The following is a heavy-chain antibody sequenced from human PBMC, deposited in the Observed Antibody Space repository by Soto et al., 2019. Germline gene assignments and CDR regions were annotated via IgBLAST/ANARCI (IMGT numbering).Heavy chain of an antibody. CDR1: DFTFSTYT. J-gene: IGHJ4*02. CDR3: VRVFDCSSSSCFEAKGFDY. D-gene: IGHD2-2*01. Sequence: EVLLVESGGGLVKPGGSLKLSCLASDFTFSTYTMNWVRQAPGKGLEWVSSISGGGGYIYYADSLRGRFTISRDNAKNSLYLKMNSLRDEDTAVYYCVRVFDCSSSSCFEAKGFDYWGQGTLVTVSS. V-gene: IGHV3-21*01. CDR2: ISGGGGYI.